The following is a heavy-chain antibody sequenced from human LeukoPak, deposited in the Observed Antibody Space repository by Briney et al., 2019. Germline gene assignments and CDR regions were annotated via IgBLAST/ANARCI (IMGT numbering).Heavy chain of an antibody. CDR3: ANQYYDFWSGYLGYFDY. CDR1: GGSISNYY. D-gene: IGHD3-3*01. Sequence: PSETLSLTCTVAGGSISNYYWSWIRQPPGKGLEWIGYIHYSGSTNSNPSLKSRVSMSVDTAKNQISLKLSSVTAADTAVYYCANQYYDFWSGYLGYFDYWGQGTLVTVSS. J-gene: IGHJ4*02. CDR2: IHYSGST. V-gene: IGHV4-59*12.